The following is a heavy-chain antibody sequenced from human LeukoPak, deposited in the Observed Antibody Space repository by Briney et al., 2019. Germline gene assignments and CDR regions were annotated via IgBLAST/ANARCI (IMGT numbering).Heavy chain of an antibody. D-gene: IGHD3-22*01. CDR3: VGTNYYDSSGFDY. CDR2: IYYSGST. CDR1: GSSISSGGYY. J-gene: IGHJ4*02. Sequence: SETLSLTCTVSGSSISSGGYYWCWIRQHPGKGLEWIGYIYYSGSTYYNPSLKSRVTISVDTSKNQFSLKLSSVTAADTAVYYCVGTNYYDSSGFDYWGQGTLVTVSS. V-gene: IGHV4-31*03.